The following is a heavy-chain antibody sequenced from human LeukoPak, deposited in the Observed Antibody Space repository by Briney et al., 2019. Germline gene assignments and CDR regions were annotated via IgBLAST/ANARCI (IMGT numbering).Heavy chain of an antibody. Sequence: SETLSLTCAVNGGSFSGYFWSWIRQPPGKGLEWIGEINHSGSTNHNPSLKSRVTISVVTSQNQFSLKLTSVTAADTAVYFCARGTPIPVAGGYYCDYWGQGTLVTVSS. CDR1: GGSFSGYF. D-gene: IGHD6-19*01. V-gene: IGHV4-34*01. CDR3: ARGTPIPVAGGYYCDY. CDR2: INHSGST. J-gene: IGHJ4*02.